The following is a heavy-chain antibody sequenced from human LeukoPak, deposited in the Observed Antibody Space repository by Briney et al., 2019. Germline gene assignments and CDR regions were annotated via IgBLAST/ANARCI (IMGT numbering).Heavy chain of an antibody. D-gene: IGHD4-11*01. V-gene: IGHV1-3*01. CDR3: ARDPNPDYSNYYFDY. CDR1: GYTFTIYA. J-gene: IGHJ4*02. Sequence: ASVKVSCKASGYTFTIYAMHWVRQAPGQRLEWMGWINAGNGNTKYSQKFQGRVTITRDTSASTAYMELSSLRSEDTAVYYCARDPNPDYSNYYFDYWGQGTLVTVSS. CDR2: INAGNGNT.